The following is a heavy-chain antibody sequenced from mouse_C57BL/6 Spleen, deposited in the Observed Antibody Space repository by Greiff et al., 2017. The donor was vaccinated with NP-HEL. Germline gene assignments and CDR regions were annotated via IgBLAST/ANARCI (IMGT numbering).Heavy chain of an antibody. CDR3: AKNDYDFAWFAY. Sequence: EVKLMESGGGLVKPGGSLKLSCAASGFTFSSYTMSWVRQTPEQRLAWVATISGGGGNPYYPDSVKGRFTIARDNAKNTLYLQMSRLRSEDTALYYGAKNDYDFAWFAYWGQGTLVTVAA. CDR2: ISGGGGNP. V-gene: IGHV5-9*01. CDR1: GFTFSSYT. D-gene: IGHD2-4*01. J-gene: IGHJ3*01.